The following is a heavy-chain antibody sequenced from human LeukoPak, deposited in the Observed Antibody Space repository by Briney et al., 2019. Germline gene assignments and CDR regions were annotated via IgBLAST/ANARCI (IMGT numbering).Heavy chain of an antibody. D-gene: IGHD4-17*01. CDR1: GLTFSIAW. V-gene: IGHV3-15*01. Sequence: GGSLRLSCAASGLTFSIAWMSWVRQSPGKGLEWVGRIRAKSAGGTTEYPAPVKGRFSISRDDSKDTLYLQMDSLQTEDTAVYYCAADYYGANNYWGQGTLVTVSS. CDR3: AADYYGANNY. CDR2: IRAKSAGGTT. J-gene: IGHJ4*02.